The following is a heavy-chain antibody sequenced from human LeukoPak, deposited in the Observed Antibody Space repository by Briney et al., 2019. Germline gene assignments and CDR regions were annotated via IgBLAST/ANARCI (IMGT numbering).Heavy chain of an antibody. V-gene: IGHV4-38-2*02. CDR2: IYHSGST. J-gene: IGHJ4*02. CDR1: GYSISSGYY. CDR3: AAMYSGWSPDY. D-gene: IGHD6-19*01. Sequence: PSETLSLTCTVSGYSISSGYYWGWIRQPPGKGLEWIGSIYHSGSTNYNPSLKSRVTISVDTSKNQFSLKLSSVTAADTAVYYCAAMYSGWSPDYWGQGTLVTVSS.